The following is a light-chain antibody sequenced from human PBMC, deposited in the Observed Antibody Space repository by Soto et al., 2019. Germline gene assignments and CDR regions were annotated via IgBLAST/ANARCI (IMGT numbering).Light chain of an antibody. CDR1: SGHSSYA. Sequence: QLVLTQSPSASASLGASVKLTCTLSSGHSSYAIAWHQMQPGKGPRYLMDLNNDGSHTKGDGIPDRFSGSSSGAERYLIISSLLSEDEADYYCQTWGTGFQVFGGGTKLTVL. CDR2: LNNDGSH. J-gene: IGLJ2*01. V-gene: IGLV4-69*01. CDR3: QTWGTGFQV.